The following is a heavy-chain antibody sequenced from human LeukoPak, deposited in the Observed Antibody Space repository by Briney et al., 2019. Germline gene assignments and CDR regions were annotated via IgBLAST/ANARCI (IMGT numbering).Heavy chain of an antibody. V-gene: IGHV3-74*01. CDR3: ARDGISCSGGHCYFAS. CDR1: GFIFGNYR. J-gene: IGHJ4*02. CDR2: INNDGSST. D-gene: IGHD2-15*01. Sequence: GGSLRLSCATSGFIFGNYRMHWVRHAPGKGLVWVSRINNDGSSTTYADSVKGRFTISRDNARNTLYLQMNSLRAEDTAVYYCARDGISCSGGHCYFASWGQGTLVTVSS.